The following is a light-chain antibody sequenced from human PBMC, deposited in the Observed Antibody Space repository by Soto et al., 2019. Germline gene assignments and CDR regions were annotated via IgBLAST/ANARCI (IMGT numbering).Light chain of an antibody. V-gene: IGLV3-1*01. CDR2: QDA. CDR1: KLGDKY. CDR3: QAWDKSGFV. Sequence: SYELTQPPSVSVSPGQTTSITCFGDKLGDKYASGYQQKPSQSPVLVIYQDAKRPSGIPERFSGSNSGNTATLTISGTQALDEADYYCQAWDKSGFVFGTGTKLTVL. J-gene: IGLJ1*01.